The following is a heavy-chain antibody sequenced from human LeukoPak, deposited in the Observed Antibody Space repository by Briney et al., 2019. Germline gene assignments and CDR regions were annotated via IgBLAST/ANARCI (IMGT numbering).Heavy chain of an antibody. CDR1: GYIFSNYG. Sequence: ASVEVSCKASGYIFSNYGIIWVRQAPGQGLEWMGWINTYNGNTNYARKFQGRVTMTTDTLTTTVYMELRSLRSDDTAVYYCAREGRSGWYWFDPWGQGTLVTVSS. CDR3: AREGRSGWYWFDP. D-gene: IGHD6-19*01. V-gene: IGHV1-18*01. J-gene: IGHJ5*02. CDR2: INTYNGNT.